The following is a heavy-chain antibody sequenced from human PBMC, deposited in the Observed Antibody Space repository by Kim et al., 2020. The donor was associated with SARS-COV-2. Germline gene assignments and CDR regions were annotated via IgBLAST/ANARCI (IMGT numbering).Heavy chain of an antibody. V-gene: IGHV4-39*01. D-gene: IGHD3-10*01. Sequence: SETLSLTCTVSGGSISTSNSYWGWIRQPPEKGLEWIASINYSGSTYYNPSLKSRVTISVDTSKNQFSLRLSSVTAADTAVYYCTETQIRGLWFGSLWGQGTLVTVSS. CDR1: GGSISTSNSY. J-gene: IGHJ4*02. CDR3: TETQIRGLWFGSL. CDR2: INYSGST.